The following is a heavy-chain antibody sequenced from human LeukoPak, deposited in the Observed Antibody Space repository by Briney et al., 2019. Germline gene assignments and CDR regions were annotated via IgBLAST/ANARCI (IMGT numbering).Heavy chain of an antibody. CDR2: INPSGGTT. CDR1: GYTFTSYY. J-gene: IGHJ4*02. Sequence: EAAVNVSCKASGYTFTSYYMHWVRQAPEQGREWMGIINPSGGTTSYAQKFQGRVTLTRDLSTSTVYMELSRLQSEDTAVYYCARAMYSSGPAADYWGQGTRVSVSS. CDR3: ARAMYSSGPAADY. D-gene: IGHD6-19*01. V-gene: IGHV1-46*01.